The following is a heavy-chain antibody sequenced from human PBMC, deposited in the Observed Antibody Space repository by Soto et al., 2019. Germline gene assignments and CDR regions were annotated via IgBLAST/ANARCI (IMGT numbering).Heavy chain of an antibody. V-gene: IGHV3-74*01. CDR1: GFTFSNYW. J-gene: IGHJ4*02. CDR2: IKTDGSTT. CDR3: ATEGQLGY. Sequence: EVQLVVSGGGLVQTGGSLRLSCAASGFTFSNYWMHWVRQAPGRGLVWVSRIKTDGSTTSYADSVKGRFTISRDNTKNTLYLQMTSLRVEDTAMYYCATEGQLGYWGQGALVTVSS. D-gene: IGHD1-1*01.